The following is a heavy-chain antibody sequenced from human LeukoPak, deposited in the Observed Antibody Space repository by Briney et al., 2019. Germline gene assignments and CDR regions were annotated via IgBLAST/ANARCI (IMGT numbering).Heavy chain of an antibody. CDR3: ARTTYYYDSSGYLGGGYFDY. Sequence: SETLSLTCAVSGYSISSGYYWGWIRQPPGKGLEWIGSIYHSGSTYYNPSLKSRVTISVDTSKNQFSLKLSSVTAADTAVYYCARTTYYYDSSGYLGGGYFDYWGQGTLVTVSS. CDR1: GYSISSGYY. CDR2: IYHSGST. V-gene: IGHV4-38-2*01. D-gene: IGHD3-22*01. J-gene: IGHJ4*02.